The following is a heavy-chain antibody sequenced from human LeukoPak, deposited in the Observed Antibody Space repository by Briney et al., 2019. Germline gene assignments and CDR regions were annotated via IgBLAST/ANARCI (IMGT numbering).Heavy chain of an antibody. CDR3: AKGYYDYVWGSYYFDY. CDR1: GFTFDDYA. J-gene: IGHJ4*02. D-gene: IGHD3-16*01. CDR2: ISWNSGSI. Sequence: GGSLRLSCAASGFTFDDYAMHWVRQAPGKGLEWVSGISWNSGSIGYADSVKGRFTISRDNAKNSLYLQMNSLRAEDTAVYYCAKGYYDYVWGSYYFDYWGQGTLVTVSS. V-gene: IGHV3-9*01.